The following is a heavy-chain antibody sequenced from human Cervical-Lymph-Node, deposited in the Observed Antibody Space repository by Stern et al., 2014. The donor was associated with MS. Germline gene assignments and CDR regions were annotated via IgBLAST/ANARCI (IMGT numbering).Heavy chain of an antibody. CDR2: IYPGDSDT. V-gene: IGHV5-51*01. D-gene: IGHD4-17*01. J-gene: IGHJ4*02. CDR3: ARDYGDYAFDY. Sequence: VQLVPAGAEVKQPGESLKISCKGSGYSFTANWIDWARQMPGKGLEWMGSIYPGDSDTRYSPSFHGQVTISADKSISTAYLQWSSLKASDTAMYYCARDYGDYAFDYWGQGTLVTVSS. CDR1: GYSFTANW.